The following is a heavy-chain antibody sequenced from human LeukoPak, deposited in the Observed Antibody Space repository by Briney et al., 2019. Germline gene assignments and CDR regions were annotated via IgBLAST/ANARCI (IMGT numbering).Heavy chain of an antibody. J-gene: IGHJ6*03. D-gene: IGHD1-14*01. CDR1: GYTLTELS. V-gene: IGHV1-24*01. CDR3: ARVGNPNYYYYYMDV. CDR2: FDPEDGET. Sequence: GASVKVSCKVSGYTLTELSMHWVRQAPGKGLEWMGGFDPEDGETIYAQKFQGRVTITADESTSTAYMELSSLRSEDTAVYYCARVGNPNYYYYYMDVWGKGTTVTVSS.